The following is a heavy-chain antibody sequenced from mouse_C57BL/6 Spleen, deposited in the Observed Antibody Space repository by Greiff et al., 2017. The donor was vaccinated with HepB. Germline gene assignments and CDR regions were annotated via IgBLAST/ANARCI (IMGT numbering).Heavy chain of an antibody. Sequence: QVQLQQSGPGLVQPSQSLSITCTVSGFSLTSYGVHWVRQSPGKGLEWLGVIWSGGSTDYNAAFISRLSISKDNSKSQVFFKMNSQQADDTAIYYCASNYYGSSYWYFDVWGTGTTVTVSS. CDR3: ASNYYGSSYWYFDV. CDR1: GFSLTSYG. CDR2: IWSGGST. D-gene: IGHD1-1*01. V-gene: IGHV2-2*01. J-gene: IGHJ1*03.